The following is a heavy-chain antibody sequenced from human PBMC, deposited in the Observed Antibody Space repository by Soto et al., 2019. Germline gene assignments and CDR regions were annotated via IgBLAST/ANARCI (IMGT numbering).Heavy chain of an antibody. CDR2: IIPIFGTA. CDR3: ARCPWDIVATIDYYYYGMDV. D-gene: IGHD5-12*01. Sequence: SVKVSCKASGGTFSSYAISWVRQAPGQGLEWMGGIIPIFGTANYAQKFQGRVTITADESTSTAYMELSSLRSEDTAVYYCARCPWDIVATIDYYYYGMDVWGQGTTVIVSS. V-gene: IGHV1-69*13. CDR1: GGTFSSYA. J-gene: IGHJ6*02.